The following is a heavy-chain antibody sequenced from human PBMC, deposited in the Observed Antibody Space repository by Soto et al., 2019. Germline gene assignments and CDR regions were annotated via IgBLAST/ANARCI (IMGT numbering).Heavy chain of an antibody. V-gene: IGHV4-39*01. CDR3: ARLPGPYYYDSSGYYENWLDP. CDR1: GGSISSSSYY. D-gene: IGHD3-22*01. J-gene: IGHJ5*02. CDR2: IYYSGST. Sequence: SETLSLTCTVSGGSISSSSYYWGWIRQPPGKGLEWIGSIYYSGSTYYTPSLKSRVTISVDTSKNQFSLKLSSVTAADTAVYYCARLPGPYYYDSSGYYENWLDPWGQGTLVTVSS.